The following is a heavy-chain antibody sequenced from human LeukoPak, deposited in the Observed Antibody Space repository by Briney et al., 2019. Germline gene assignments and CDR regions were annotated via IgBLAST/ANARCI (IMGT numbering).Heavy chain of an antibody. D-gene: IGHD4/OR15-4a*01. V-gene: IGHV4-4*02. CDR2: IYHSGST. CDR1: GFTFSSYW. J-gene: IGHJ4*02. Sequence: GSLRLSCAASGFTFSSYWMSWVRQPPGKGLEWIGEIYHSGSTNYNPSLKSRVTISVDKSKNQFSLKLSSVTAADTAVYYCARQLLTTTFDYWGQGTLVTVSS. CDR3: ARQLLTTTFDY.